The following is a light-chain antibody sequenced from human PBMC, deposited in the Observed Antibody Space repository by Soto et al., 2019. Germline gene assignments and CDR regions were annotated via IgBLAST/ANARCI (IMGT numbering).Light chain of an antibody. V-gene: IGKV3-15*01. CDR1: QTISGN. J-gene: IGKJ1*01. CDR2: GAS. Sequence: EIVMTQSPATLSVSPGESATLSCRASQTISGNLAWYQQKPDQAPRVLISGASTRATGIPARFSGSGSGTEFTLTISSLQSEDFAVYYCQQYNNWPPWTFGQGTKVDIK. CDR3: QQYNNWPPWT.